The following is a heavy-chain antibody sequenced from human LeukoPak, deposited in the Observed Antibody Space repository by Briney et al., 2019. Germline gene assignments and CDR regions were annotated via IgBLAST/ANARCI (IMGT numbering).Heavy chain of an antibody. V-gene: IGHV3-30-3*01. J-gene: IGHJ4*02. D-gene: IGHD6-13*01. CDR2: ISYDGSNK. CDR3: ARGAYSSSWNLDY. Sequence: GGSLRLSCAASGFTVSSNYMSWVRQAPGKGLEWVAVISYDGSNKYYADPVKGRFTISRDNSKNTLYLQMNSLRAEDTAVYYCARGAYSSSWNLDYWGQGTLVTVSS. CDR1: GFTVSSNY.